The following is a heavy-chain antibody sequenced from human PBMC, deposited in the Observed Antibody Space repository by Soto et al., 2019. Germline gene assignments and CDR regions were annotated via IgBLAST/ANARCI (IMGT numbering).Heavy chain of an antibody. V-gene: IGHV3-30*18. CDR1: GFTFSSYG. CDR2: ISYDGSNK. J-gene: IGHJ6*02. Sequence: GGSLRLSCAASGFTFSSYGMHWVRQAPGKGLEWVAVISYDGSNKYYADSVKGRFTISRDNSKNTLYLQMNSLRAEDTAVYYCAKDIQYYDFWSGYYPDYYYYYGMDVWGQGTTVTVSS. D-gene: IGHD3-3*01. CDR3: AKDIQYYDFWSGYYPDYYYYYGMDV.